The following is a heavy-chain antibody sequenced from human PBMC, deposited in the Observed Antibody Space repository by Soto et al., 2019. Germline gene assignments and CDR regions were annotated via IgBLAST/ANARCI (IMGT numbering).Heavy chain of an antibody. CDR3: ATPRPGSHGYSF. V-gene: IGHV3-15*01. Sequence: ETLSLTCTVSGGSITTYYWSWIRQAPGKGLEWVGRIKSKADGSTKEYGTPVKDRFIISRDDSKNTVDLQMHALRTEDTAFYYCATPRPGSHGYSFWGHGALVTVSS. J-gene: IGHJ4*01. D-gene: IGHD3-16*01. CDR1: GGSITTYY. CDR2: IKSKADGSTK.